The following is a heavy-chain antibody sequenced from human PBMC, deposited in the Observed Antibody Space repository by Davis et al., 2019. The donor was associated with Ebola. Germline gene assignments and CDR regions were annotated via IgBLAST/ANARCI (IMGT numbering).Heavy chain of an antibody. CDR2: INHSGST. D-gene: IGHD6-6*01. J-gene: IGHJ5*02. CDR1: GASISGHY. CDR3: ARVLQEVVRLDP. V-gene: IGHV4-34*01. Sequence: SETLSLTCTVSGASISGHYWSWIRQPPGKGLEWIGEINHSGSTNYDPSLKSRVTISVDTSKSQFSLKVRSVTAADTAVYYCARVLQEVVRLDPWGQGTLVTVSS.